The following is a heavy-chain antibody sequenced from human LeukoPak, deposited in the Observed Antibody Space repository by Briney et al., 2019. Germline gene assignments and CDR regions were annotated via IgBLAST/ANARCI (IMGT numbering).Heavy chain of an antibody. V-gene: IGHV1-69*05. CDR2: IIPTFGTA. CDR3: ARDLASVIVVVPAGLAFDI. D-gene: IGHD2-2*01. J-gene: IGHJ3*02. Sequence: GASVKVSRKASGGTFSSYAISWVRQAPGQGLEWMGRIIPTFGTANYAQKFQGRVTITTDESTSTAYMELSSLRSEDTAVYYCARDLASVIVVVPAGLAFDIWGQGTMVTVSS. CDR1: GGTFSSYA.